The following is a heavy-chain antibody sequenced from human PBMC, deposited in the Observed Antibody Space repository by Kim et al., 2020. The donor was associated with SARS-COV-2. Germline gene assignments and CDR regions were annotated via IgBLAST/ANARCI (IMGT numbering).Heavy chain of an antibody. CDR3: TRDEYYYGSGSYLWFDP. J-gene: IGHJ5*02. Sequence: VKGRFTISRDDSKSIDYLQMNSLKTEDTAVYYCTRDEYYYGSGSYLWFDPWGQGTLVTVSS. D-gene: IGHD3-10*01. V-gene: IGHV3-49*02.